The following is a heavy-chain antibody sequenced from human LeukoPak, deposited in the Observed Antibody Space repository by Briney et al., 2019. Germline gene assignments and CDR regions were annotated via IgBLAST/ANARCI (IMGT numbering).Heavy chain of an antibody. CDR2: ISSSGSTI. V-gene: IGHV3-48*03. Sequence: GGSLRLSCAASGFTFSSYEMNWVRQAPGKGLEWVSYISSSGSTIYYADSVKGRFTISRDNAKNSLYLQMNSLRAEDMALYYSAKGGKYYYDSSGFDYWGQGTLVTVSS. CDR3: AKGGKYYYDSSGFDY. CDR1: GFTFSSYE. J-gene: IGHJ4*02. D-gene: IGHD3-22*01.